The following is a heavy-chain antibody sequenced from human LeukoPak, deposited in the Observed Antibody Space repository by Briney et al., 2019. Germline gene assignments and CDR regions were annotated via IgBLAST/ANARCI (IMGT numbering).Heavy chain of an antibody. D-gene: IGHD5-18*01. CDR1: GYTFTSYD. V-gene: IGHV1-46*01. CDR3: ARSARRIQLWLRRAFDI. Sequence: ASVKVSCKASGYTFTSYDINWVRQAPGQGLEWMGLINPSGGSTSYAQKFQGRVTMTRDTSTSTVYMELSSLRSEDTAVYYCARSARRIQLWLRRAFDIWGQGTMVTVSS. J-gene: IGHJ3*02. CDR2: INPSGGST.